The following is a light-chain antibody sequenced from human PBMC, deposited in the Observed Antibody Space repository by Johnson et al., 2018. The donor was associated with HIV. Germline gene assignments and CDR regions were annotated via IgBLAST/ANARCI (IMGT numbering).Light chain of an antibody. J-gene: IGLJ1*01. V-gene: IGLV1-51*01. CDR1: SSSIGNDY. CDR3: GTWDGSLTIGGV. Sequence: QSVLTQPPSVSAAPGQKVTISCYGNSSSIGNDYISWYQQLPGTAPKVLIYDNDQRTLGIPDRFSASKSGTSATLVITGLQTGDEADYYCGTWDGSLTIGGVFGTGTKITVL. CDR2: DND.